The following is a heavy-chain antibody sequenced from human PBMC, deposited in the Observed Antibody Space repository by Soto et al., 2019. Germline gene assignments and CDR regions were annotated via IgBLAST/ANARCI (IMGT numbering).Heavy chain of an antibody. V-gene: IGHV1-18*01. CDR2: ISAYNGNT. J-gene: IGHJ3*02. Sequence: ASVKVSCKASGYTFTSYGISWVRQAPGQGLEWMGWISAYNGNTNYAQKLQGRVTMTTDTSTSTAYMELRSLRSDDTAVYDCARDCGSTSCYRDTGPNDAFDIWGQGTMVTVSS. D-gene: IGHD2-2*01. CDR3: ARDCGSTSCYRDTGPNDAFDI. CDR1: GYTFTSYG.